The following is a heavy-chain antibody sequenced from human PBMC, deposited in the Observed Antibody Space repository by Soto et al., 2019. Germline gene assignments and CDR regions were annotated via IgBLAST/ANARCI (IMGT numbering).Heavy chain of an antibody. Sequence: PSETLSLTCTVSGGTIIGYYWSWIRKTKGKGLEWIGYMYNTGSTVYNPSFKSRVTISVDTSKNQFSLKLNSVTAADTAVYYCARDLWGYCGTDCYPLDVWGQGTTVTVSS. CDR1: GGTIIGYY. V-gene: IGHV4-59*01. CDR2: MYNTGST. D-gene: IGHD2-21*02. CDR3: ARDLWGYCGTDCYPLDV. J-gene: IGHJ6*02.